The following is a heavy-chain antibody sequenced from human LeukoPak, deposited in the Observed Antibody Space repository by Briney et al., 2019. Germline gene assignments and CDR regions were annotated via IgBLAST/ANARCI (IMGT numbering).Heavy chain of an antibody. CDR3: ARAPYYYDKGLDY. J-gene: IGHJ4*02. Sequence: GASVKVSCKASGYTSTSYDINWVRQATGQGLEWMGWMNPNSGNTGYAQKFQGRVTITRNTSISTAYMELSSLRSEDTAVYYCARAPYYYDKGLDYWGQGTLVTVSS. CDR1: GYTSTSYD. V-gene: IGHV1-8*03. CDR2: MNPNSGNT. D-gene: IGHD3-22*01.